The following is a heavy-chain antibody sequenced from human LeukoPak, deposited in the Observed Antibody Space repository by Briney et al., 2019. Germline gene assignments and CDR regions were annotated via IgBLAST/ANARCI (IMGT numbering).Heavy chain of an antibody. D-gene: IGHD3-10*01. CDR1: GYTFTSYG. V-gene: IGHV1-18*04. Sequence: GASVKVSCKASGYTFTSYGISWVRQAPGQGLEWMGWISAYNGNTNYAQKLQGRVTITTDTSTSTAYMELRSLGSDDTAVYYCARGPYYYGSGSYHYWGQGTLVTVSS. CDR2: ISAYNGNT. CDR3: ARGPYYYGSGSYHY. J-gene: IGHJ4*02.